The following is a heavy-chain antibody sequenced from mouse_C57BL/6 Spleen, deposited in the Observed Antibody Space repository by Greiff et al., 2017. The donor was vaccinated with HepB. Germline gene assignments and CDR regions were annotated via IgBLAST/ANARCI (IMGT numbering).Heavy chain of an antibody. Sequence: VQLQQSGPELVKPGASVKISCKASGYAFSSSWMNWVKQRPGKGLEWIGRIYPGDGDTNYNGKFKGKATLTADKSSSTAYMQLSSLTSEDSAVYCCARDGYYPRYFDVWGTGTTVTVSS. CDR3: ARDGYYPRYFDV. J-gene: IGHJ1*03. CDR1: GYAFSSSW. V-gene: IGHV1-82*01. D-gene: IGHD2-3*01. CDR2: IYPGDGDT.